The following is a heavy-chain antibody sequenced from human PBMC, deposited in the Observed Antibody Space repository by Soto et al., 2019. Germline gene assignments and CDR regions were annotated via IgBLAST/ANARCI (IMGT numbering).Heavy chain of an antibody. CDR1: GFTFSSYA. J-gene: IGHJ6*02. CDR2: ISGSGGST. V-gene: IGHV3-23*01. D-gene: IGHD3-16*01. Sequence: PGESLKISCTASGFTFSSYAMSWVRQAPGKGLEWFSAISGSGGSTYYADSVKGRFTISRDNSKNTLYLQMNSLRAEDTAVYYCAKRRGLGYYYYGMDVWGQGTTVTVYS. CDR3: AKRRGLGYYYYGMDV.